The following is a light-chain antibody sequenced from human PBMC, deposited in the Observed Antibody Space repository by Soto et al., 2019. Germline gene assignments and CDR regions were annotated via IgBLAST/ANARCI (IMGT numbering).Light chain of an antibody. CDR1: QSVSSSY. V-gene: IGKV3-20*01. J-gene: IGKJ2*01. Sequence: EIVLTQSPGTLSLSPGERATLSCRASQSVSSSYLAWYQQKPGQAPRLLIYGASSRATGIPDRFSGSGSGTDFPLTISRLEPEDFAVYYCQQYRNSLYTFGQGTKREIK. CDR3: QQYRNSLYT. CDR2: GAS.